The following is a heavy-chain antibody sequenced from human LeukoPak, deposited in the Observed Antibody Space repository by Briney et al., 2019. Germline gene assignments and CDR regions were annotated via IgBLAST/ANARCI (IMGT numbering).Heavy chain of an antibody. CDR2: VDPEDGET. D-gene: IGHD3-22*01. CDR3: ATSYYYDSSGY. CDR1: GYTFTGYY. J-gene: IGHJ4*02. Sequence: GPQLKVSCKASGYTFTGYYMHWVQQAPGKGLEWMGRVDPEDGETIYAEKFQGRDTITADTSTGTAYMGLSSLRSEDTAVYYCATSYYYDSSGYWGQGTLVTVSS. V-gene: IGHV1-69-2*01.